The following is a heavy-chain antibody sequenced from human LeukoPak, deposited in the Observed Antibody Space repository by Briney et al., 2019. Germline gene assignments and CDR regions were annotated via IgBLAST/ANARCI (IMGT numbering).Heavy chain of an antibody. Sequence: QSGGSLRLSYAASGFTFSSYEMNWVRQAPGKGLEWVSYISSSGTTIYYAVSVEDRFTISRDNAKKSLYLQMNRLRAEDTDVYYCARGITVTTYGCDYWGRGTLVTVSS. CDR3: ARGITVTTYGCDY. D-gene: IGHD4-17*01. J-gene: IGHJ4*02. CDR2: ISSSGTTI. V-gene: IGHV3-48*03. CDR1: GFTFSSYE.